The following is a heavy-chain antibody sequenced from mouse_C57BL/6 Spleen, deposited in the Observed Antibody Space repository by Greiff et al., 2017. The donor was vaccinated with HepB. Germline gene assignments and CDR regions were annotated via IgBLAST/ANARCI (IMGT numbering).Heavy chain of an antibody. V-gene: IGHV1-19*01. CDR3: ARGNDYDGDYYAMDY. D-gene: IGHD2-4*01. CDR1: GYTFTDYY. J-gene: IGHJ4*01. CDR2: INPYNGGT. Sequence: VQLQQSGPVLVKPGASVKMSCKASGYTFTDYYMNWVKQSHGKSLEWIGVINPYNGGTSYNQKFKGKATLTVDKSSSTAYMELNSLTSEDSAVYYCARGNDYDGDYYAMDYWGQGTSVTVSS.